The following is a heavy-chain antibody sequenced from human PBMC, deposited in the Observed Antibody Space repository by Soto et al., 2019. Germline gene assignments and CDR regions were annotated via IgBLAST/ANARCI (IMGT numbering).Heavy chain of an antibody. Sequence: QVQLVQSGAEVKKPGSSVKVSWKASGGTFSSYTISWVRQAPGQGLEWMGRIIPILGIANYAQKFQGRVTITADKSTSTAYMELSSLRSEDTAVYYCADLLVADTEMDVWGQGTTVTVSS. V-gene: IGHV1-69*02. D-gene: IGHD2-15*01. CDR3: ADLLVADTEMDV. J-gene: IGHJ6*02. CDR2: IIPILGIA. CDR1: GGTFSSYT.